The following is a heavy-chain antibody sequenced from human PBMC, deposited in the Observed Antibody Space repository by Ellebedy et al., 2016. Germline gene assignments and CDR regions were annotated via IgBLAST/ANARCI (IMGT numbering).Heavy chain of an antibody. CDR3: AKSVRYFDL. CDR2: ISWNSGSI. V-gene: IGHV3-9*01. J-gene: IGHJ2*01. Sequence: SLKISXAASGFTFDDYAMHWVRQAPGKGLEWVSGISWNSGSIGYADSVKGRFTISRDNAKNSLYLQMNSLRAEDTALYYCAKSVRYFDLWGRGTLVTVSS. CDR1: GFTFDDYA. D-gene: IGHD3-10*02.